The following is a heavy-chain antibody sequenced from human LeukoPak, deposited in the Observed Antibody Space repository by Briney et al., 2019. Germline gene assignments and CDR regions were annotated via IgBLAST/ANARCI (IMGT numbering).Heavy chain of an antibody. J-gene: IGHJ4*02. V-gene: IGHV1-18*01. CDR3: ARDVGRSYDLDY. CDR2: ISAYNGNT. CDR1: GCTFTSDG. Sequence: ASVKVSCKASGCTFTSDGISWVRQAPGQGLEWVGWISAYNGNTDYAQSLQGRVTMTIDTSTSTVYMELRSLRSDDTAVYYCARDVGRSYDLDYWGQGTLVTVSS. D-gene: IGHD3-16*01.